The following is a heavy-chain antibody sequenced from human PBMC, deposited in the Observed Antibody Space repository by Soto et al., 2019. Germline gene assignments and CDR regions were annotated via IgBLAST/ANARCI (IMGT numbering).Heavy chain of an antibody. D-gene: IGHD3-10*01. CDR2: FYYSGNI. J-gene: IGHJ4*02. Sequence: SETLSLTCTVSGASISSGNYYWGWIRQPPGKGLEWIGTFYYSGNIYYNPSLRSRVTLSVDTSKNRLSLRLTSVTAADTAIYYCASRQNGEYRNSDFFDSWGQGTLVTVSS. V-gene: IGHV4-39*02. CDR1: GASISSGNYY. CDR3: ASRQNGEYRNSDFFDS.